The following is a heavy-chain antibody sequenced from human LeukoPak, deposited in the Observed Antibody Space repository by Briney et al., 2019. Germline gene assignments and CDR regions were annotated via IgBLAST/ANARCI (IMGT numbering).Heavy chain of an antibody. CDR1: GYTFTGYY. J-gene: IGHJ5*02. CDR3: ARDFEPDIVVVPAANNWFDP. D-gene: IGHD2-2*01. Sequence: ASVKVSCTASGYTFTGYYMHWVRQAPGQGLEWMGWINPNSGGTNYAQKFQGRVTMTRDTSISTAYMELSRLRSDDTAVYYCARDFEPDIVVVPAANNWFDPWGQGTLVTVSS. CDR2: INPNSGGT. V-gene: IGHV1-2*02.